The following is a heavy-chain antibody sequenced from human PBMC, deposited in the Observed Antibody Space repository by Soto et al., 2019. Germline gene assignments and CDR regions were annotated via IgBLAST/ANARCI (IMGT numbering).Heavy chain of an antibody. D-gene: IGHD2-2*01. Sequence: QVQLVQSGAEVKKPGSSVKVSCKASGGTFSNYAISWVRQAPGQGLEWMGGIIPMFGSANYAQKFQGRVTITADESTSTAYMELSSLRSEDTAVYYCARGGDIVLVPTDSSWFAPWGQGTLVTVSS. V-gene: IGHV1-69*12. CDR2: IIPMFGSA. CDR1: GGTFSNYA. CDR3: ARGGDIVLVPTDSSWFAP. J-gene: IGHJ5*02.